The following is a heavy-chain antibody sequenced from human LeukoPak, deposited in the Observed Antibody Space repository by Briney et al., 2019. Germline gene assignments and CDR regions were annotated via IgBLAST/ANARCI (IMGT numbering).Heavy chain of an antibody. CDR1: GGSINNYY. CDR3: ARLGGNGYRSSTSCYTNWFDP. D-gene: IGHD2-2*02. CDR2: IYTSGST. J-gene: IGHJ5*02. V-gene: IGHV4-4*07. Sequence: SETLSLTCTVSGGSINNYYWSWIRQPAGKGLEWIGRIYTSGSTNYNPSLKSRVTMSVDTSKNQFSLKLSSVTAADTAVYYCARLGGNGYRSSTSCYTNWFDPWGQGTLVTVSS.